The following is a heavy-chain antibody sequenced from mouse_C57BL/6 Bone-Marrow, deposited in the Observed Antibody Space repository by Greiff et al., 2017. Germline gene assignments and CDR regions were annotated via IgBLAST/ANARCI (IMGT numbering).Heavy chain of an antibody. CDR1: GYTFTSYG. Sequence: VQLQESGAELARPGASVKLSCKASGYTFTSYGISWVKQRTGQGLEWIGEIYPRSGNTYYNEKFKGKATLTADKSSSTAYMELRSLTSEDSAVYFCVPLSYRSFDVWGTGTTVTVSS. CDR3: VPLSYRSFDV. J-gene: IGHJ1*03. V-gene: IGHV1-81*01. D-gene: IGHD2-12*01. CDR2: IYPRSGNT.